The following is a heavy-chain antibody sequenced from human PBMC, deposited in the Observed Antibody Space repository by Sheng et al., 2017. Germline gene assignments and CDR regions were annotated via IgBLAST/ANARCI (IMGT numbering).Heavy chain of an antibody. CDR1: GGSFSGYY. CDR3: ARYSVRDWFDP. CDR2: INHSGST. V-gene: IGHV4-34*01. D-gene: IGHD2-21*01. J-gene: IGHJ5*02. Sequence: QVQLQQWGAGLLKPSETLSLTCTVYGGSFSGYYWSWIRQSPGKGLEWIGEINHSGSTNYNPSLKSRATISVDTSKKQFSLKLSSVTATDTAVYYCARYSVRDWFDPVGPGNPGHRLL.